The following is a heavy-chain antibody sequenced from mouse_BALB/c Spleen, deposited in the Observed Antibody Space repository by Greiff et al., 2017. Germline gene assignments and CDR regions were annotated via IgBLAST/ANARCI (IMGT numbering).Heavy chain of an antibody. CDR1: GYTFTSYT. J-gene: IGHJ2*01. Sequence: VKLQESAAELARPGASVKMSCKASGYTFTSYTMHWVKQRPGQGLEWIGYINPSSGYTEYNQKFKDKTTLTADKSSSTAYMQLSSLTSEDSAVYYCASSNYYGSSYVNYWGQGTTLTVSS. CDR3: ASSNYYGSSYVNY. D-gene: IGHD1-1*01. V-gene: IGHV1-4*02. CDR2: INPSSGYT.